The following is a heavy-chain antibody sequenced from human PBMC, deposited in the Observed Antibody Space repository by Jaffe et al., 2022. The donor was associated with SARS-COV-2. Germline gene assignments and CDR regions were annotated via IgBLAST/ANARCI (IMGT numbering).Heavy chain of an antibody. Sequence: QVQLVESGGGVVQPGRSLRLSCAASGFTFSSYAMHWVRQAPGKGLEWVAVISYDGSNKYYADSVKGRFTISRDNSKNTLYLQMNSLRAEDTAVYYCARPEEHTDPVPFDYWGQGTLVTVSS. CDR1: GFTFSSYA. CDR2: ISYDGSNK. V-gene: IGHV3-30-3*01. CDR3: ARPEEHTDPVPFDY. J-gene: IGHJ4*02.